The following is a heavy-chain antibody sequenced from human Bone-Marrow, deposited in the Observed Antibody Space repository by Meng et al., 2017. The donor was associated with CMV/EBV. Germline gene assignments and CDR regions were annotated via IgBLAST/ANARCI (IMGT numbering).Heavy chain of an antibody. CDR1: GFTFSSYA. D-gene: IGHD1-7*01. Sequence: GGSLRLSCAASGFTFSSYAMHWVRQAPGKGLEWVAVISYDGSNKYYADSVKGRFTISRDNSKNTLYLQMNSLRAEDTAVYYCAKDWNYEDGMDVWGQGTTVTVSS. V-gene: IGHV3-30-3*01. CDR3: AKDWNYEDGMDV. J-gene: IGHJ6*02. CDR2: ISYDGSNK.